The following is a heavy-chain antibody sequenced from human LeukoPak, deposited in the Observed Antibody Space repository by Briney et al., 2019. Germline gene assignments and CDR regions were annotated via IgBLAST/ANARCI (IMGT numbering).Heavy chain of an antibody. J-gene: IGHJ4*02. V-gene: IGHV3-30*03. CDR3: ARGGTNSGSYTIGY. Sequence: GGSLRLSCAASGFTFSSYGMHWVRQAPGKGLEWVAVISYDGSNKYYADSVKGRFTISRDNSKNTLYLQMNSLRAEDTAVYYCARGGTNSGSYTIGYWGQGTLVTVSS. CDR1: GFTFSSYG. D-gene: IGHD1-26*01. CDR2: ISYDGSNK.